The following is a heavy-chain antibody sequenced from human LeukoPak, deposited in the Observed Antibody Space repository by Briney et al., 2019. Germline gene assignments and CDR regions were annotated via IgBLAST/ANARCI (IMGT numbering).Heavy chain of an antibody. CDR2: ISGTGGYM. CDR3: AREEGPFDT. Sequence: PGGSLRLSCAASGFTFSSYSMNWVRQAPGEGLEWVSSISGTGGYMYYADSVKGRFTISRDNAKNSLYLQMNSLRAEDTAVYYCAREEGPFDTWGQGTLVTVSS. J-gene: IGHJ5*02. V-gene: IGHV3-21*01. CDR1: GFTFSSYS.